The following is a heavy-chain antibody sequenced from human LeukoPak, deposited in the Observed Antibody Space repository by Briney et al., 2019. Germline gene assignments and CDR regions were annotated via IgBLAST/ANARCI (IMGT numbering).Heavy chain of an antibody. CDR1: GFTVSDTY. CDR2: IYSAGST. CDR3: ARDERSYDGSGRLIAEYFQH. Sequence: GGSLRLSCAASGFTVSDTYMSWVRQAPGKGLEWVSFIYSAGSTYYADSVKGRSTISRDNSKNTLYLQMNSLRAEDTAVYYCARDERSYDGSGRLIAEYFQHWGQGTLVTVSS. D-gene: IGHD3-22*01. V-gene: IGHV3-53*01. J-gene: IGHJ1*01.